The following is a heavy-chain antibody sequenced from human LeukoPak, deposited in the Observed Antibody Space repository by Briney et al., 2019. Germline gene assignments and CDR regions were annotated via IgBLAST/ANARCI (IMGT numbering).Heavy chain of an antibody. CDR3: ARGGLVFGRYFDWLSTNWFDP. D-gene: IGHD3-9*01. CDR2: MNPNSGNT. Sequence: GASVKVSCKASGYTFTSYGISWVRHAPGQGLEWMGWMNPNSGNTGYAQKFQGRVTMTRNTSISTAYMELSSLRSEDTAVYYCARGGLVFGRYFDWLSTNWFDPWGQGTLVTVSS. V-gene: IGHV1-8*02. J-gene: IGHJ5*02. CDR1: GYTFTSYG.